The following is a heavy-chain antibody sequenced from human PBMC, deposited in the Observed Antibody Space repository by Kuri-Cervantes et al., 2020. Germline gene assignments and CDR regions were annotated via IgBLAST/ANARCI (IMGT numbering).Heavy chain of an antibody. CDR1: GFTFDDYG. CDR3: ARGRMALLGVVAVLDYFDY. J-gene: IGHJ4*02. V-gene: IGHV3-20*01. Sequence: GESLKISCAASGFTFDDYGMSWVRQAPGKGLEWVSGINWNGGSTGYADSVKGRFTISRDNAKNSLYLQMNSLRAEDKALYHCARGRMALLGVVAVLDYFDYWGQGTLVTVSS. D-gene: IGHD2-15*01. CDR2: INWNGGST.